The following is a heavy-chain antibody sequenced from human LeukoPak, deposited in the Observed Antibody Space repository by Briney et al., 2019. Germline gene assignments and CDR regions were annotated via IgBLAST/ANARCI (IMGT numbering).Heavy chain of an antibody. V-gene: IGHV3-15*01. D-gene: IGHD3/OR15-3a*01. CDR3: STDSYDL. CDR1: GFTFSNAW. J-gene: IGHJ4*01. CDR2: ILRKTDGGTT. Sequence: PGGSLRLSCAASGFTFSNAWMTWVCQAPGKGLEWVGRILRKTDGGTTDYAAPVKGRFSISRDDSKNTLYLQMNSLKTEDTAVYYCSTDSYDLWGHGTLVLVSS.